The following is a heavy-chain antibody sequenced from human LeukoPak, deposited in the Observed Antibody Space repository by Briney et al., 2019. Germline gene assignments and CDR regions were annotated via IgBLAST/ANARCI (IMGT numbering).Heavy chain of an antibody. CDR1: GLTLSCYS. Sequence: AGRCLSLSSASSGLTLSCYSMRWDRHPPRGGRGWVLAIRGSGGSTSYAASVKGRFTTSRDNSKNTLYLQMNSLRAEDTAVYYCAKDRLDITMVRGGLNWGQGTLVTVSS. V-gene: IGHV3-23*01. CDR2: IRGSGGST. D-gene: IGHD3-10*01. CDR3: AKDRLDITMVRGGLN. J-gene: IGHJ4*02.